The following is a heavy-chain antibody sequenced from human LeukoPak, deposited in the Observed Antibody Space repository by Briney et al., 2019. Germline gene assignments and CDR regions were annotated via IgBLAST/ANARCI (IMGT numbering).Heavy chain of an antibody. CDR2: IYYSGST. CDR3: ARDTRNHDDMNWVDP. V-gene: IGHV4-30-4*08. J-gene: IGHJ5*02. Sequence: SQTLSLTCTVSGGSISSGDYHWSWIRQPPGKGLEWIGYIYYSGSTYYNPSLKSRVTISVDTSKNQFSLKLSSVTAADTAVYYCARDTRNHDDMNWVDPWGQGTLVTVSS. D-gene: IGHD3-9*01. CDR1: GGSISSGDYH.